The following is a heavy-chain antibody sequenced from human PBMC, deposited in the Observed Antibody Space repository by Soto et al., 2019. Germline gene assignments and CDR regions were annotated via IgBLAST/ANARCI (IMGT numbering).Heavy chain of an antibody. CDR2: ISYDGSNK. CDR3: AKDPYDNSGSYYNPAYGFDI. J-gene: IGHJ3*02. V-gene: IGHV3-30*18. CDR1: GFTFSSYG. Sequence: GGSLRLSCAASGFTFSSYGMHWVRQAPGKGLEWVAVISYDGSNKYYADSVKGRFTISRDNSKNTLYLQMNSLRAEDTAVYYCAKDPYDNSGSYYNPAYGFDIWGQGTMVTVSS. D-gene: IGHD3-10*01.